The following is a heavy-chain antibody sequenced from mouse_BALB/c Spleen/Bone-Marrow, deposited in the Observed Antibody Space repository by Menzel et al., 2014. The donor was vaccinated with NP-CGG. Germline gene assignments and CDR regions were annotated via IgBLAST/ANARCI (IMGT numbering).Heavy chain of an antibody. CDR1: GFTFSDYY. V-gene: IGHV5-4*02. Sequence: EVKLMESGGGLVKPGGSLKLSCAASGFTFSDYYMYWVRQTPEKRLEWVATISDGGSYTYYPDSVKGRFTISRDNAKNNPYLQMSSLKSEDTAMYYCANYYGSTWFAYWGQGTLVTVSA. CDR2: ISDGGSYT. CDR3: ANYYGSTWFAY. D-gene: IGHD1-1*01. J-gene: IGHJ3*01.